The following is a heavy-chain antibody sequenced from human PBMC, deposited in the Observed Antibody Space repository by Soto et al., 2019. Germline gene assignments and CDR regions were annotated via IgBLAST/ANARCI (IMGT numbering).Heavy chain of an antibody. J-gene: IGHJ6*02. V-gene: IGHV1-3*01. CDR2: INAGNGNT. D-gene: IGHD2-8*01. CDR3: ARCAGYCTNGVCYNSYYSGMDV. CDR1: GYECTIYP. Sequence: KVYRKAAGYECTIYPRHWVSQKNGQRLEWMGWINAGNGNTKYSQKFQGRVTITRDTSASTAYMELSSLRSEDTAVYYCARCAGYCTNGVCYNSYYSGMDVWGQGTTVTVSS.